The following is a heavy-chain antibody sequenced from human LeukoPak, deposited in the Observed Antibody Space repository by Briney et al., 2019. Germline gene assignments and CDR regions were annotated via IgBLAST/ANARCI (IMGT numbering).Heavy chain of an antibody. CDR2: IIPILGIA. J-gene: IGHJ6*02. Sequence: SVKVSCVESVDTFSAHAICWVRQAPGQGLEWMGRIIPILGIANYAQKFQGRVTITADKSTSTAYMELSSLRSEATAVYYCARGVVGGNYYYYGMDVWGQGTTVTVSS. D-gene: IGHD4-23*01. V-gene: IGHV1-69*04. CDR1: VDTFSAHA. CDR3: ARGVVGGNYYYYGMDV.